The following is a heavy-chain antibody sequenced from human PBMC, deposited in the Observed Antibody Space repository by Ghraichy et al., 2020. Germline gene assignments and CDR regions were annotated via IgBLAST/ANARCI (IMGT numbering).Heavy chain of an antibody. CDR3: AREYYYDGSGYYGMDV. Sequence: GGSLRLSCAASGFTVSSNYMSWVRQAPGKGLEWVSVIYSGGSTYYADSVKGRFTISRDNSENTLYLQMNSLRAEDTAVYYCAREYYYDGSGYYGMDVWGQGTTVTVSS. D-gene: IGHD3-22*01. J-gene: IGHJ6*02. CDR1: GFTVSSNY. V-gene: IGHV3-53*01. CDR2: IYSGGST.